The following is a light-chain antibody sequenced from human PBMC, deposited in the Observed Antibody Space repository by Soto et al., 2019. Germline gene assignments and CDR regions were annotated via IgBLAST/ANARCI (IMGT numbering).Light chain of an antibody. V-gene: IGKV3-15*01. J-gene: IGKJ4*01. Sequence: EIVMTQSPATLSVSPGERATLSCRASQSVSSHVAWYQQKPGQAPRLLIYGASTRATGILARFSGSGSGTEFTLSIGSLQSEDVADYYGEHYNNWPPRTFGGGAKVEIK. CDR1: QSVSSH. CDR3: EHYNNWPPRT. CDR2: GAS.